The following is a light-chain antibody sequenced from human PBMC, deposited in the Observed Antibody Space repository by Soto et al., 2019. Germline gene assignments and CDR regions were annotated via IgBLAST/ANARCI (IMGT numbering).Light chain of an antibody. CDR2: GAS. CDR3: QHYGSSSWT. J-gene: IGKJ1*01. CDR1: QSFVSSY. V-gene: IGKV3-20*01. Sequence: EIVLTQSPGTLSLSPGERATLSCRASQSFVSSYLAWYQQKPGQAPRLLIYGASTRATGIPDRFSGSGSGTNFTLTVSTLQPEDFAVYYCQHYGSSSWTFGQGTKADI.